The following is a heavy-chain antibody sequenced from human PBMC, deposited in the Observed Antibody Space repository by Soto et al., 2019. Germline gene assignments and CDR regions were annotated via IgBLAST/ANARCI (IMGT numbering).Heavy chain of an antibody. CDR2: INAGNGDT. CDR1: GYSFTSYA. D-gene: IGHD3-16*01. Sequence: ASVKVSCKASGYSFTSYAMHWVRQAPGQRLEWMGWINAGNGDTKYSQRFQGRVTITRDTSASTAYMELSSLRSEDTVVYYCARGGLALMDVWGHGTTVTVSS. CDR3: ARGGLALMDV. V-gene: IGHV1-3*01. J-gene: IGHJ6*02.